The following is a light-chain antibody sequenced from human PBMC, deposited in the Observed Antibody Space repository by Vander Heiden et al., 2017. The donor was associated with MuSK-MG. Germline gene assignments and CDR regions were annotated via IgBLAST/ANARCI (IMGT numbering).Light chain of an antibody. CDR1: HNIGSP. CDR2: EAS. V-gene: IGKV3-11*01. CDR3: QQRSNWPLT. Sequence: SLSPGERASLSCRASHNIGSPLAWYQQKPGQAPRLLLYEASNSATGIPARFSGSGSGTDFTLTISSLEPEDFAVYYCQQRSNWPLTFGGGTKVEIK. J-gene: IGKJ4*02.